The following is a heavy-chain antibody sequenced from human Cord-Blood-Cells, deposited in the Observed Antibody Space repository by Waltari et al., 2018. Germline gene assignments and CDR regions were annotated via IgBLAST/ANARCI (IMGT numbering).Heavy chain of an antibody. J-gene: IGHJ4*02. CDR3: AREKYYDILTGYYTNFDY. D-gene: IGHD3-9*01. CDR2: LYTSGRT. CDR1: GGSIGSYS. Sequence: HLQESGPGLVKPSTNLSVTCTASGGSIGSYSWRWCRQPAGTGVEWSGCLYTSGRTNYNPSLKSRVTMSVDTSNNQCSRKLSSVTAADTAVYYCAREKYYDILTGYYTNFDYWGQGTLVTVSS. V-gene: IGHV4-4*07.